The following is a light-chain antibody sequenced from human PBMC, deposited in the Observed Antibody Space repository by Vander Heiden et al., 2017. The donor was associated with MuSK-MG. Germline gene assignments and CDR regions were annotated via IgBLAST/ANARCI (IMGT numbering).Light chain of an antibody. CDR1: QSIFSSSNSKDY. V-gene: IGKV4-1*01. CDR3: YKYYSDPLT. J-gene: IGKJ2*01. Sequence: DIVLTQSPDSLAVSLGERATLNCKSSQSIFSSSNSKDYLAWYQQKPGQPPKLLIYWASTRESGVPDRFSASGSGTDFTLTISSLQAEDVAVYYCYKYYSDPLTFGQGTKLEIK. CDR2: WAS.